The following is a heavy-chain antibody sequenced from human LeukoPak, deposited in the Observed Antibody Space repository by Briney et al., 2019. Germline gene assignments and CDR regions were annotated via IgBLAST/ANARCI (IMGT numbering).Heavy chain of an antibody. CDR3: ARDFYGGKGPHYYYMDV. V-gene: IGHV4-61*02. CDR1: GGSISSSSYY. J-gene: IGHJ6*03. CDR2: IYTSGST. Sequence: YPSETLSLTCTVSGGSISSSSYYWSWIRQPAGKGLEWIGRIYTSGSTNYNPSLKSRVTISVDTFKNQFSLKLSSVTAADTAVYYCARDFYGGKGPHYYYMDVWGKGTTVTVSS. D-gene: IGHD4-23*01.